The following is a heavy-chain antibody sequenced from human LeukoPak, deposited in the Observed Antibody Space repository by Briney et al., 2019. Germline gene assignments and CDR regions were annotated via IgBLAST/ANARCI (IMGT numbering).Heavy chain of an antibody. CDR2: IRFDGSSE. D-gene: IGHD1-7*01. CDR1: GFTFSSYG. V-gene: IGHV3-30*02. J-gene: IGHJ5*02. CDR3: AKDRNPNYFDP. Sequence: GRSLRLSCAASGFTFSSYGMHWVRQAPGKGLEWVAFIRFDGSSEYYADSVKGRFTISRDNSKNTLYLRMDSLRPEDTAVYYCAKDRNPNYFDPWGQGNLVIVSS.